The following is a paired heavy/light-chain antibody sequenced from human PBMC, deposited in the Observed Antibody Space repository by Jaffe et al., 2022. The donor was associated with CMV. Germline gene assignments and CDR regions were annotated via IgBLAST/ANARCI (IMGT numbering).Light chain of an antibody. V-gene: IGLV4-69*01. J-gene: IGLJ3*02. CDR2: LNSDGSH. CDR1: SGHSSYA. Sequence: QLVLTQSPSASASLGASVKLTCTLSSGHSSYAIAWHQQQPEKGPRYLMKLNSDGSHSKGDGIPDRFSGSSSGAERYLTISSLQSEDEADYYCQTWGTGTWVFGGGTKLTVL. CDR3: QTWGTGTWV.
Heavy chain of an antibody. D-gene: IGHD3-9*01. CDR1: GFTFSSYS. CDR3: ASTKEWTYYDILTGYPNFDY. Sequence: EVQLVESGGGLVKPGGSLRLSCAASGFTFSSYSMNWVRQAPGKGLEWVSSISSSSSYIYYADSVKGRFTISRDNAKNSLYLQMNSLRAEDTAVYYCASTKEWTYYDILTGYPNFDYWGQGTLVTVSS. CDR2: ISSSSSYI. V-gene: IGHV3-21*01. J-gene: IGHJ4*02.